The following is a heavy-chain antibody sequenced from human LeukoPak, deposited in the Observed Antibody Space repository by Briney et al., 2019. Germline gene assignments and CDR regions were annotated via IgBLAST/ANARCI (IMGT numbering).Heavy chain of an antibody. CDR2: INPNSGGT. V-gene: IGHV1-2*02. D-gene: IGHD6-13*01. Sequence: GASVTVSFKASVYTFTGYYMHWVRQAPGQGLEWMGWINPNSGGTNYAQKFQGRVTMTRDTSISTAYMELSRLRSDDTAVYYCARDRGSSWDYWGQGTLVTVSS. J-gene: IGHJ4*02. CDR1: VYTFTGYY. CDR3: ARDRGSSWDY.